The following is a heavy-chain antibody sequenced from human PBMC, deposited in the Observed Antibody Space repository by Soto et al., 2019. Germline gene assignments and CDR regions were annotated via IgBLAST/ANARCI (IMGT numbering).Heavy chain of an antibody. CDR1: GFTFTRYS. Sequence: LRLSCAASGFTFTRYSMNWVRQAPGKGLEWVSSISSTTNYIYYGDSMKGRFTISRDNAKNSLYLEMNSLRAEDTAVYYCARESEDLTSNFDYWGHGTLVTVSS. V-gene: IGHV3-21*06. CDR3: ARESEDLTSNFDY. J-gene: IGHJ4*01. CDR2: ISSTTNYI.